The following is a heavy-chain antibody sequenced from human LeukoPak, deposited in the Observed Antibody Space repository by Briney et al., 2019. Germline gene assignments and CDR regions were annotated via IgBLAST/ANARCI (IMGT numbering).Heavy chain of an antibody. D-gene: IGHD6-19*01. CDR1: GYTFTSYG. J-gene: IGHJ4*02. CDR2: ISAYNGNT. CDR3: ARDRVAGLFDY. V-gene: IGHV1-18*01. Sequence: ASVKVSCKASGYTFTSYGISWVRQAPGQGLEWMGWISAYNGNTNYAQKLQGRVTMTTDTSTSTVYMELSSLRSEDTAVYYCARDRVAGLFDYWGQGTLVTVSS.